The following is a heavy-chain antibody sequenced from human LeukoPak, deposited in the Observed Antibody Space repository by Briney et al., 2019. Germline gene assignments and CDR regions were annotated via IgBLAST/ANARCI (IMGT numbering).Heavy chain of an antibody. CDR1: GGSLSSYY. Sequence: PSETLSLTCTVSGGSLSSYYWSWIRQPPGKGLEWIGRIYTSGSTNYNPSLKSRVTMSVDTSKNQFSLKLSSVTAADTAVYYCARSSVVVAANGAFDIWGQGTMVTVFS. CDR3: ARSSVVVAANGAFDI. D-gene: IGHD2-15*01. V-gene: IGHV4-4*07. J-gene: IGHJ3*02. CDR2: IYTSGST.